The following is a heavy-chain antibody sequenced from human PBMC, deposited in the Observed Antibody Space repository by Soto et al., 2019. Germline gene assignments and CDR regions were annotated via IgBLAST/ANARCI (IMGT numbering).Heavy chain of an antibody. J-gene: IGHJ4*02. CDR3: ARRVPSETAAHKPFDY. D-gene: IGHD2-2*01. CDR1: GGTFSSYA. Sequence: SVKVSCKASGGTFSSYAISWVRQAPGQGLEWMGGIIPIFGTANYAQKFQGRVTITADESTSTAYMELSSLRSEDTAVYYCARRVPSETAAHKPFDYWGQGTLVTVSS. V-gene: IGHV1-69*13. CDR2: IIPIFGTA.